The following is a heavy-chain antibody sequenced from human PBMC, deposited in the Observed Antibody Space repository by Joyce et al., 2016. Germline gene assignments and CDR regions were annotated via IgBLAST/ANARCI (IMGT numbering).Heavy chain of an antibody. CDR3: ARGYNFWSGYYTDHYYYLDV. V-gene: IGHV4-34*01. J-gene: IGHJ6*03. CDR2: INNGRTT. CDR1: GGSFSGYY. D-gene: IGHD3-3*01. Sequence: QVQLQQWGAGLVKPSETLSLTCAVYGGSFSGYYWNWIRQAPGKGLEWIGEINNGRTTHYNPSLKSRVIISADTSKNQFSLNLSSVTAADTAVYYCARGYNFWSGYYTDHYYYLDVWGKGTTVTVSS.